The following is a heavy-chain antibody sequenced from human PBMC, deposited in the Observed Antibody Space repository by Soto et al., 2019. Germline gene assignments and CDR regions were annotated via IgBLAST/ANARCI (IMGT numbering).Heavy chain of an antibody. V-gene: IGHV3-7*03. CDR3: ARENIVGATTVDY. CDR1: GFTFRTYW. J-gene: IGHJ4*01. Sequence: PGGSLRLSGVVSGFTFRTYWISWFRQAPGKGLQWVANIKEDGSEKYSLDSVKGRFPIYRSNAKNSLYLRMNSLRAEDPAVYYCARENIVGATTVDYWGHGPRV. CDR2: IKEDGSEK. D-gene: IGHD1-26*01.